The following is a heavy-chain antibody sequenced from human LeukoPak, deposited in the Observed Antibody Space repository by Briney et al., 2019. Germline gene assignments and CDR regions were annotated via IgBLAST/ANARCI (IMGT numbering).Heavy chain of an antibody. CDR2: ISYDGSNK. CDR3: AKGDLDY. Sequence: GGSLRLSCAASGFTFSSHGMHWVRQAPGKGLEWVAVISYDGSNKYYADSVKGRFTISRDNSKNTLYLQMNSLRAEDTAVYYCAKGDLDYWGQGTLVTVSS. J-gene: IGHJ4*02. V-gene: IGHV3-30*18. CDR1: GFTFSSHG.